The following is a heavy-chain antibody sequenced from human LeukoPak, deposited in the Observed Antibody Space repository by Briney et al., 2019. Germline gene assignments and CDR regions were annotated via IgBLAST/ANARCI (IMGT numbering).Heavy chain of an antibody. Sequence: GGSLRLSCAASGFTFSSYAMSWVRQAPGKGLEWVSAISGSGGSTYYADSVKGRFTISRDNSENTLYLQMNSLRAEDTAVYYCAKDRSLVVVIAILFDYWGQGTLVTVSS. V-gene: IGHV3-23*01. CDR3: AKDRSLVVVIAILFDY. J-gene: IGHJ4*02. CDR1: GFTFSSYA. CDR2: ISGSGGST. D-gene: IGHD2-21*01.